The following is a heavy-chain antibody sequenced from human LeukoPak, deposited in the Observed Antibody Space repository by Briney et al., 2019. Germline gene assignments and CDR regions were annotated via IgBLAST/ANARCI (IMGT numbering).Heavy chain of an antibody. Sequence: ASVKVSCKASGGTFSSYAISWVRQAPGQGLEWMGRIIPILGIANYAQKFQGRVTITADKSTSTAYMELSSLRSDDTAVYYCARAQLWFGELSVGYWGQGTLVTVSS. CDR1: GGTFSSYA. V-gene: IGHV1-69*04. D-gene: IGHD3-10*01. CDR2: IIPILGIA. CDR3: ARAQLWFGELSVGY. J-gene: IGHJ4*02.